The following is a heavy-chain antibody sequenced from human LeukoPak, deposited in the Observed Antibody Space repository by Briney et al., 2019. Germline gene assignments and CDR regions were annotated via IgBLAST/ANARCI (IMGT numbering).Heavy chain of an antibody. CDR1: GFTFSSYA. V-gene: IGHV3-23*01. J-gene: IGHJ4*02. CDR2: ISGSGGST. Sequence: GGSLRLSCAASGFTFSSYAMSWVRQAPGKGLEWVSAISGSGGSTYYADSVKGRFTISRDNSKNTLYLQMSSLRAEDTAVYYCAKGGRGYCSSTSCYSDYWGQGTLVTVSS. CDR3: AKGGRGYCSSTSCYSDY. D-gene: IGHD2-2*02.